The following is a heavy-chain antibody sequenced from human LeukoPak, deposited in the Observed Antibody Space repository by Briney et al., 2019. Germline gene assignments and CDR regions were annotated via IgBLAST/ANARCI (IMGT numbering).Heavy chain of an antibody. CDR2: VSYDGSSK. CDR1: GFTFGSYG. V-gene: IGHV3-30*03. D-gene: IGHD3-10*02. Sequence: GGSLRLSCAASGFTFGSYGMHWVRQAPGKGLEWVALVSYDGSSKYYADSVKGRFTISRDNSKSTLNLQMNSLRAGDTAVYYRARMFVSYAMDVWGEGTTVTVSS. CDR3: ARMFVSYAMDV. J-gene: IGHJ6*04.